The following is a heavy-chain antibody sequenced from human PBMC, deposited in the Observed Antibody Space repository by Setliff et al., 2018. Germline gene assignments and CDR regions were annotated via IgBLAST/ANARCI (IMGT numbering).Heavy chain of an antibody. D-gene: IGHD5-12*01. CDR2: VYYSGDT. Sequence: PSETLSLTCTVSGGSISTSRSYWGWIRQPPGKGLEWIGSVYYSGDTYYYPSLKSRVTTSVDTSRSQLSLKLTSVTAADTAVYYCAKQNADIVDGTVVFRFDPWGQGTLVTVSS. V-gene: IGHV4-39*01. CDR1: GGSISTSRSY. J-gene: IGHJ5*02. CDR3: AKQNADIVDGTVVFRFDP.